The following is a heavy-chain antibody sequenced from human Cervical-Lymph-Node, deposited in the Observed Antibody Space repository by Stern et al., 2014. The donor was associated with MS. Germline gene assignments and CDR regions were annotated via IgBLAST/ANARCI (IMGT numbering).Heavy chain of an antibody. D-gene: IGHD3-3*01. CDR1: GFPFEDYA. Sequence: VQLVESGGGLLQPGGSLRLSCAASGFPFEDYAMHWVRQAPGKGLEGVSGINWNSGTIGYADSVRGRFTISRDNAKNSLYLQVSSLRAEDTALYYCARDMETSYFFYGMDVWGQGTMVTVSS. J-gene: IGHJ6*02. V-gene: IGHV3-9*01. CDR3: ARDMETSYFFYGMDV. CDR2: INWNSGTI.